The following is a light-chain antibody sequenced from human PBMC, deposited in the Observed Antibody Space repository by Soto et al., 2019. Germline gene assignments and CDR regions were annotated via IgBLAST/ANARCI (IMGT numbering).Light chain of an antibody. CDR3: QQSYSSPPT. CDR2: ATS. CDR1: QNVASY. J-gene: IGKJ1*01. Sequence: DIQMTQSPSSLSASVGDKVTITCRASQNVASYLNWYQQKLGTAPKVLIYATSTLQSGVPSRFSGSRSGPDFTLTISSLQPEDFATYYCQQSYSSPPTFGQGTKVDIK. V-gene: IGKV1-39*01.